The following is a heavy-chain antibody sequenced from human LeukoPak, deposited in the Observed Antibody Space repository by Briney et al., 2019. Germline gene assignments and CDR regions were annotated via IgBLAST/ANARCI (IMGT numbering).Heavy chain of an antibody. CDR1: GFTFTSYG. CDR2: VSAYNGDT. V-gene: IGHV1-18*04. J-gene: IGHJ4*02. D-gene: IGHD6-13*01. CDR3: ARIAERHLARHFDF. Sequence: GASVKVSCKASGFTFTSYGFSWVRQAPGQGLEWMGWVSAYNGDTNYAQKVQGRVTMTTETSTSTAYMELRSLRSDDTAVYYCARIAERHLARHFDFWGQGTLVTVSS.